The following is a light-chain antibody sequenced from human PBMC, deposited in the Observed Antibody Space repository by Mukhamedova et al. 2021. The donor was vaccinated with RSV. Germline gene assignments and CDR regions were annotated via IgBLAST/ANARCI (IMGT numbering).Light chain of an antibody. Sequence: WYQRRVHGKVPKLLIYAASSLQSGVPLSLSGSGSVTDFTLTISSLQPEDFATYYCQQSYSTPHTFGQGTKLEIK. CDR3: QQSYSTPHT. CDR2: AAS. V-gene: IGKV1-39*01. J-gene: IGKJ2*01.